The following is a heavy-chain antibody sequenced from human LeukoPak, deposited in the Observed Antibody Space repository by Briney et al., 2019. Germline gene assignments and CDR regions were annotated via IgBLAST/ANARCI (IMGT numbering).Heavy chain of an antibody. Sequence: PGGSLRLSCAASGFTFSSYSMNWVRQAPGKGLEWVSSISSSITYVYYADSVKGRFTISRDNAKNSLYLQMNSLRAEDAAVYYCARDSIAFGNDYYMDVWGKGTTVTVSS. D-gene: IGHD3-3*02. CDR2: ISSSITYV. V-gene: IGHV3-21*01. J-gene: IGHJ6*03. CDR1: GFTFSSYS. CDR3: ARDSIAFGNDYYMDV.